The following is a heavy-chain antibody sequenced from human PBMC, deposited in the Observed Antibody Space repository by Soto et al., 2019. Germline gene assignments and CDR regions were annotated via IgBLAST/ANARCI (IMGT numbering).Heavy chain of an antibody. CDR1: GGTFSTYT. D-gene: IGHD5-12*01. CDR3: ARDRYSGYEPY. Sequence: SVKVSCKASGGTFSTYTISWVPQAPGQGLEGMGRIILILGISNYAQNFQGRVTITADKSTSTAYMELSSLRSEDTAVYYCARDRYSGYEPYWGQGTLVTVSS. CDR2: IILILGIS. V-gene: IGHV1-69*04. J-gene: IGHJ4*02.